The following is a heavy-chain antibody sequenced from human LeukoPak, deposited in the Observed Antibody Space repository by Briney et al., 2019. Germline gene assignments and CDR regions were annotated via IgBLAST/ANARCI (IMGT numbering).Heavy chain of an antibody. CDR1: GYTFTTYG. V-gene: IGHV1-3*01. Sequence: ASVKVSCKASGYTFTTYGISWVRQAPGQRLEWMGWINVGNENTKYSQNFQGRVTITRDTSASTAYMELSSLRSEDTAVYYCARDSIWGSGTYRFDYWGQGALVTVSS. D-gene: IGHD1-26*01. CDR3: ARDSIWGSGTYRFDY. CDR2: INVGNENT. J-gene: IGHJ4*02.